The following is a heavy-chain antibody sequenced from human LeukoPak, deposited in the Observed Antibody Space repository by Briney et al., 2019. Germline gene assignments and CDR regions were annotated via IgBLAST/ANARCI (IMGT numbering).Heavy chain of an antibody. CDR1: GFTFSSYW. Sequence: PGGSLRLSCVASGFTFSSYWMHWVRQDPRKGLVWVSRINGDGRNINYADSVRGRFTISRDNAKNSLYLQVSGLRVEDTAVYFCARDPGPATAAWGAFDIWGQGTVVIVSS. D-gene: IGHD5-24*01. J-gene: IGHJ3*02. V-gene: IGHV3-74*01. CDR2: INGDGRNI. CDR3: ARDPGPATAAWGAFDI.